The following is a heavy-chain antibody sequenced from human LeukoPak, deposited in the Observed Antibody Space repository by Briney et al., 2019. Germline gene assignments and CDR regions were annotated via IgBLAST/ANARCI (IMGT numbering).Heavy chain of an antibody. CDR1: GDSISSGDYY. D-gene: IGHD3-22*01. CDR3: ARGPYSYDSSGAFDI. V-gene: IGHV4-61*02. CDR2: ISSSRST. Sequence: PSQTLSLTCTVSGDSISSGDYYWGWLRQPAGKGLEWIGRISSSRSTNYNPSLKSRVTISVDTSKNQFSLKLSSVTAADTAVYFCARGPYSYDSSGAFDIWGQGTMVTVSS. J-gene: IGHJ3*02.